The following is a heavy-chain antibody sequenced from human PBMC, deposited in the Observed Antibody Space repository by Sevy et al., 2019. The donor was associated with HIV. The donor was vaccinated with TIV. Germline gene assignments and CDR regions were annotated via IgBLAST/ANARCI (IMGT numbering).Heavy chain of an antibody. CDR1: GFTFNNYW. V-gene: IGHV3-7*01. Sequence: GRSLRLSCAASGFTFNNYWMSWVRQAPGKGLEWVANIKQDGSEKYYVDSVKGRFTISRDNAKNSLYLQMNSLRAEDTAVYYCARDRYSSSSYYYYYMDVWGKGTTVTVSS. J-gene: IGHJ6*03. D-gene: IGHD6-6*01. CDR3: ARDRYSSSSYYYYYMDV. CDR2: IKQDGSEK.